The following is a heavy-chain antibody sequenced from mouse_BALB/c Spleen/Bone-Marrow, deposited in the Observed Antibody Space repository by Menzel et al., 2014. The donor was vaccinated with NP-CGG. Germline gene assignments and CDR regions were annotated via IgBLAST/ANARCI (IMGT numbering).Heavy chain of an antibody. CDR3: AMITTGAWFAY. V-gene: IGHV14-3*02. J-gene: IGHJ3*01. CDR2: IDPANGNT. CDR1: GFNIKDTY. Sequence: EVQLQQSGAELVKPGASVKLSCTASGFNIKDTYMHWVKQRPEHGLEWIGRIDPANGNTKYDPKFQGKATITADTSSNTAYLQLSSLTSEDTAVYYCAMITTGAWFAYWGQGTLVTVSA. D-gene: IGHD2-4*01.